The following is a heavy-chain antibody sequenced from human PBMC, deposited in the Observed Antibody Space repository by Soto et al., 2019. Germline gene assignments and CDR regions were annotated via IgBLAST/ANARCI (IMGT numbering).Heavy chain of an antibody. Sequence: GGSLRLSCAASGFTFRIYSMHWVRQSPGKGLEWVAVMWYDGTNKYYGESVKGRFTISRDNFENTLYLQMNSLRVEDTAVYYCARDATFGTKGGSFDIWGHGTLVTVSS. CDR3: ARDATFGTKGGSFDI. V-gene: IGHV3-33*01. CDR1: GFTFRIYS. D-gene: IGHD3-16*01. CDR2: MWYDGTNK. J-gene: IGHJ3*02.